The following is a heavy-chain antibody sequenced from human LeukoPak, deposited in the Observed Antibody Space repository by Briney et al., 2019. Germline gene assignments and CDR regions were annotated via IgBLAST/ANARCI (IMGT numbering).Heavy chain of an antibody. CDR1: GGTFSSYA. Sequence: SVKVSCKASGGTFSSYAISWVRQAPGQGLEWMGGIIPIFGTANYAQKFQGRVTITTDESTSTAYMELSSLRSEDTAVYYCARDGYYYDSSGYWGQGTLVTVSS. V-gene: IGHV1-69*05. CDR3: ARDGYYYDSSGY. D-gene: IGHD3-22*01. J-gene: IGHJ4*02. CDR2: IIPIFGTA.